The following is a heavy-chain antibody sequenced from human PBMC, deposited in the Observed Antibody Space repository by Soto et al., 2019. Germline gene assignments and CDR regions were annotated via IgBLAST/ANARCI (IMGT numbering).Heavy chain of an antibody. Sequence: GESLKISCKGSGYSFSIYWVAWVRQMPGKGLEWMGFIYPDDSDTRYSPSFQGQVTISADKSVSSAYLQWSTLKASDTAMYYCVRLNVDGYEVVTSVRHMDVWGQGTTVTVSS. D-gene: IGHD3-22*01. CDR3: VRLNVDGYEVVTSVRHMDV. CDR2: IYPDDSDT. V-gene: IGHV5-51*01. CDR1: GYSFSIYW. J-gene: IGHJ6*02.